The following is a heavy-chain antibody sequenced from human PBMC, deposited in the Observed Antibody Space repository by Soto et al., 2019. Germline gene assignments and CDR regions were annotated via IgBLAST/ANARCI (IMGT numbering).Heavy chain of an antibody. CDR3: AHGWQQLHN. J-gene: IGHJ4*02. D-gene: IGHD6-13*01. V-gene: IGHV3-23*01. Sequence: EVQLLESGGGLVQRGGSLRLSCAASGFTFSNYVMSWVRQAPGKGLEWVSGIISSGGITYYADSVKGRFTISRDNSMNTLYLQMNSLRAEDTAVYYCAHGWQQLHNWGQGTLVIDSS. CDR2: IISSGGIT. CDR1: GFTFSNYV.